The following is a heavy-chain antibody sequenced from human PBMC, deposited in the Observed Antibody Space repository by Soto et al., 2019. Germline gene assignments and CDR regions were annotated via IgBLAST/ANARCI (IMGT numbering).Heavy chain of an antibody. CDR3: ARVWMTTDAFDI. D-gene: IGHD4-17*01. CDR2: IYYSGST. V-gene: IGHV4-31*03. Sequence: SETLSLTCTVSGGSISSGGYYWSWIRQHPGKGLEWIGYIYYSGSTYYNPSLKSRVTISVDTSKNQFSLKLSSVTAADTAVYYCARVWMTTDAFDIWGQGTMVTVSS. CDR1: GGSISSGGYY. J-gene: IGHJ3*02.